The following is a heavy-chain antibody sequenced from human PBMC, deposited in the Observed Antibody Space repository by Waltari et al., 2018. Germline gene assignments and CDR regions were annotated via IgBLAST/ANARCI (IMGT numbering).Heavy chain of an antibody. Sequence: EVQLVQSGAEVKKPGESLKISCKGSGYSFTSYWIGGVRQMPGKGLEWMGIIYPGDSDTRYSPSFQGQVTISADKSISTAYLQWSSLKASDTAMYYCARRYCSGGSCYSGFDYWGQGTLVTVSS. D-gene: IGHD2-15*01. CDR3: ARRYCSGGSCYSGFDY. CDR2: IYPGDSDT. J-gene: IGHJ4*02. V-gene: IGHV5-51*01. CDR1: GYSFTSYW.